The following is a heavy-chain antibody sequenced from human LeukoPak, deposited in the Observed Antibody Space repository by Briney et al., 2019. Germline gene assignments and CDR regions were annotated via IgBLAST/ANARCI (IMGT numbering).Heavy chain of an antibody. CDR1: GFTFSSYA. Sequence: GRSLRLSCAASGFTFSSYAMQWVRQAPGKGLEWVAIISYDGGNKYYAHSVKGRFTISRDNSKNTLYLQMNSLRGEDTAVYYCARDGCGGTCYQYYFDYWGQGTLVTVSS. V-gene: IGHV3-30-3*01. D-gene: IGHD2-15*01. CDR2: ISYDGGNK. J-gene: IGHJ4*02. CDR3: ARDGCGGTCYQYYFDY.